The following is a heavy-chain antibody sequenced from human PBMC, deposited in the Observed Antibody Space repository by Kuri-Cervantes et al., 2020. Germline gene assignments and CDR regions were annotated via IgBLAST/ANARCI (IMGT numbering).Heavy chain of an antibody. CDR1: GFTFSSYE. CDR2: ISSSGSTI. CDR3: TRRGVYSGYDSNDY. Sequence: GGSLRLSCAASGFTFSSYEMNWVRQAPGKGLEWVSYISSSGSTIYYADSVKGRFTISRDNAKNSLYLQMNSLKTEDTAVYYCTRRGVYSGYDSNDYWGQGTLVTVSS. D-gene: IGHD5-12*01. J-gene: IGHJ4*02. V-gene: IGHV3-48*03.